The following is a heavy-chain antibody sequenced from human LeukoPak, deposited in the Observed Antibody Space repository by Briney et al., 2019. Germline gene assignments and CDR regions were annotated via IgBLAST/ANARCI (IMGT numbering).Heavy chain of an antibody. CDR1: RYIFTSYY. Sequence: ASVKVSCKASRYIFTSYYIHWVRQAPGQGLEWMGWINPHSGGAVYAQGFQGRVTMTRDTSISTAYMELSRLRSDDTAVYYCARFEDYGGNRDVFDIWGQGTMVTVSS. V-gene: IGHV1-2*02. D-gene: IGHD4-23*01. CDR2: INPHSGGA. CDR3: ARFEDYGGNRDVFDI. J-gene: IGHJ3*02.